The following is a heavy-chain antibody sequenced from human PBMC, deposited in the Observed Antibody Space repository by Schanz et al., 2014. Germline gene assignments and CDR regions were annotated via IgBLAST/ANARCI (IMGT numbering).Heavy chain of an antibody. J-gene: IGHJ4*02. CDR3: ARAAGPVDY. CDR1: SGSFSGYY. Sequence: QVQLQQWGAGLLKPSETLSLSCAVYSGSFSGYYWSWIRQPPGKGLEWIGEINHSGSTYYNPSLKSRVTISVDTSKNQFSLMLGSVTAADTAVYYCARAAGPVDYWGQGTLVTVSS. D-gene: IGHD6-13*01. V-gene: IGHV4-34*01. CDR2: INHSGST.